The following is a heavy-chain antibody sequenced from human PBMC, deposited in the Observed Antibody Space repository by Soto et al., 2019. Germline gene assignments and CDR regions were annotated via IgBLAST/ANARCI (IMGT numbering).Heavy chain of an antibody. CDR2: INHSGST. D-gene: IGHD3-10*01. CDR3: ARGGNYYYGSGSYYNWFDP. Sequence: SETLSLTCTVSGDSSTRNSYFWAWIRQPPGKGLEWIGEINHSGSTNYNPSLKSRVTISVDTSKNQFALKLSSVTAADTAVYYCARGGNYYYGSGSYYNWFDPWGQGTLVTVSS. V-gene: IGHV4-39*06. CDR1: GDSSTRNSYF. J-gene: IGHJ5*02.